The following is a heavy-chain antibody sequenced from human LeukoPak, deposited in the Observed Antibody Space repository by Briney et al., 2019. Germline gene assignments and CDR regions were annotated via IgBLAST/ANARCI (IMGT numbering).Heavy chain of an antibody. CDR1: GGSISSYY. CDR3: ARGGSYGGFDY. V-gene: IGHV4-59*01. J-gene: IGHJ4*02. Sequence: SETLSLTCTVSGGSISSYYWSRIRQPPGKGLEWIGYIYYSGSTNYNPSLKSRVTISVDTSKNQFSLKLSSVTAADTAVYYCARGGSYGGFDYWGQGTLVTVSS. D-gene: IGHD4-23*01. CDR2: IYYSGST.